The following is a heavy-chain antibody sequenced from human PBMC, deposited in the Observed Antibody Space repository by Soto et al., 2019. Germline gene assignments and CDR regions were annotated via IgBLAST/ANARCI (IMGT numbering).Heavy chain of an antibody. V-gene: IGHV3-23*01. CDR3: AKEITIFGVVIISHFAY. CDR1: GFTFSSYA. J-gene: IGHJ4*02. CDR2: ISGRGGST. D-gene: IGHD3-3*01. Sequence: GGSLRLSCAASGFTFSSYAMSWVRQAPGKGLEWVSAISGRGGSTYYAGSVKGRFTISRDNSKNTLYRQMNSLRGEDTAVYYCAKEITIFGVVIISHFAYWGQGTLVTVSS.